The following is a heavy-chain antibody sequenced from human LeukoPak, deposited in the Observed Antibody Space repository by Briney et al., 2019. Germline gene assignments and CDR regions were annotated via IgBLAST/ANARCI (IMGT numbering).Heavy chain of an antibody. CDR2: IYYSGST. D-gene: IGHD3-3*01. Sequence: PSETLCLTCTVSGGSISSYYWSGIRQPPGKGLEWIGYIYYSGSTNYNPSLKSRVTISVDTSKKQFSLKLSSVTAADTAVYYCAREKRGFLEWLTYNLFDPRGQGTLVTVSS. V-gene: IGHV4-59*01. CDR3: AREKRGFLEWLTYNLFDP. CDR1: GGSISSYY. J-gene: IGHJ5*02.